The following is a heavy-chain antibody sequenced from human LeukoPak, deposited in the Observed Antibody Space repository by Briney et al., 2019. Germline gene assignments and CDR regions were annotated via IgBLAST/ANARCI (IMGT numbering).Heavy chain of an antibody. D-gene: IGHD3-22*01. J-gene: IGHJ3*02. CDR1: EFTSLA. Sequence: GGSLRLSCVASEFTSLAMTWVRQAPGKGLEWVSAISGSGDSAYYADSVKGRFTISRDNSKNTLYLQMNSLRAEDTAVYYCARDQSSGYYSLDAFDIWGQGTMVTVSS. CDR3: ARDQSSGYYSLDAFDI. V-gene: IGHV3-23*01. CDR2: ISGSGDSA.